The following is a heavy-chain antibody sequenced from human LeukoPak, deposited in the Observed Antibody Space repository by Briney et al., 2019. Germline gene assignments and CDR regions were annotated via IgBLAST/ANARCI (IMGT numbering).Heavy chain of an antibody. Sequence: GGSLRLSCAASGFTFSSYVMHWVRQAPGKGLEWVAVISYDGSNKYYADSVKGRFTISRDNSKNTLYLQMNSLRAEDTAVYYCARGSGGRTIWVVVPAAQSSNYYYGMDVWGQGTTVTVSS. J-gene: IGHJ6*02. D-gene: IGHD2-2*01. CDR3: ARGSGGRTIWVVVPAAQSSNYYYGMDV. CDR1: GFTFSSYV. V-gene: IGHV3-30-3*01. CDR2: ISYDGSNK.